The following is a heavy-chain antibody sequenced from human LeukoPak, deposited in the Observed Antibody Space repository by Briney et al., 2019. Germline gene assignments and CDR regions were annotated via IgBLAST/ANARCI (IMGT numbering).Heavy chain of an antibody. V-gene: IGHV4-59*08. J-gene: IGHJ4*02. CDR1: GGSISSYY. CDR3: VSTGSYWSLFDY. D-gene: IGHD1-26*01. CDR2: IYYGGST. Sequence: SETLSLTCTVSGGSISSYYWSWIRQPPGKGLEWIGYIYYGGSTNYNPSLKSRVTISVDTSKNQFSLNLSSVTAADTAVYYCVSTGSYWSLFDYWGQGTLVTVSS.